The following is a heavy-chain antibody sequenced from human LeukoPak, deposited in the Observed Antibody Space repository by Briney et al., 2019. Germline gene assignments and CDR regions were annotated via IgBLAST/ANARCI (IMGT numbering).Heavy chain of an antibody. Sequence: EGSLRLSCAASGLTFGHQYMTWIRQTPGKGLEWVSFISGDGRRTFYPDSVKGRFTISMDNTKNSLYLQVNSLRAEDTAMYYCATLHFYAMGVWGQGTTVTVPS. CDR1: GLTFGHQY. CDR3: ATLHFYAMGV. V-gene: IGHV3-11*01. J-gene: IGHJ6*02. CDR2: ISGDGRRT.